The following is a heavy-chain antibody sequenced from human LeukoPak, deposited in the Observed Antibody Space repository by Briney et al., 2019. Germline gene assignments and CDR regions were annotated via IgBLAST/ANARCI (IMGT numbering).Heavy chain of an antibody. CDR1: GFTFSNAW. CDR2: IKSKTDGGTT. CDR3: TIGNRFLEWLFDY. Sequence: GGSLRLTCAASGFTFSNAWMSWVRQAPGKGLEWVGRIKSKTDGGTTDYAAPVKGRFTISRDDSKNTLYLQMNSLKTEDTAVYYCTIGNRFLEWLFDYWGQGTLVTVSS. V-gene: IGHV3-15*01. J-gene: IGHJ4*02. D-gene: IGHD3-3*01.